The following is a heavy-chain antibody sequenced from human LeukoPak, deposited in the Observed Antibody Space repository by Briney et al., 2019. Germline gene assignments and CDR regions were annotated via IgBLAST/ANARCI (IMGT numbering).Heavy chain of an antibody. J-gene: IGHJ4*02. CDR1: GGSLSSYY. Sequence: PSETLSLTCAVYGGSLSSYYWTWIRQPPGKGLEWIGEIKQSERTNYNPSLKSRVTISINTSKNQFSLKLTSVTAADTAVYYCAREGLRNVHNPLGYWGQGTLVTVPS. V-gene: IGHV4-34*01. D-gene: IGHD5-24*01. CDR3: AREGLRNVHNPLGY. CDR2: IKQSERT.